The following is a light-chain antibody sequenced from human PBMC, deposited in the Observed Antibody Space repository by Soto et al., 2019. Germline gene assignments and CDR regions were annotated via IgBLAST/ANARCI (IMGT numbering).Light chain of an antibody. CDR3: QQYSSYPT. J-gene: IGKJ1*01. V-gene: IGKV1-27*01. Sequence: DIQMTQSPSSLSASVGDRVTITCRASQGIGNYLAWYQQRPGKVPKLLIYAASTLQSGVPSRFSGSGSGTEFTLTISSLQSDDFATYYCQQYSSYPTFGQGTKVDIK. CDR1: QGIGNY. CDR2: AAS.